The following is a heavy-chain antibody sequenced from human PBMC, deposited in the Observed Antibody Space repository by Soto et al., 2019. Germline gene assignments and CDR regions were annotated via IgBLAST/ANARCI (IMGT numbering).Heavy chain of an antibody. CDR3: ARWEGSSSRVFDY. V-gene: IGHV4-59*01. D-gene: IGHD6-6*01. Sequence: LSLTCTVPGGSISSYYWSWIRQPPGKGLEWIGYIYYSGSTNYNPSLKSRVTISVDTSKNQFSLKLSSVTAADTAVYYCARWEGSSSRVFDYWGQGTLVTVSS. CDR2: IYYSGST. J-gene: IGHJ4*02. CDR1: GGSISSYY.